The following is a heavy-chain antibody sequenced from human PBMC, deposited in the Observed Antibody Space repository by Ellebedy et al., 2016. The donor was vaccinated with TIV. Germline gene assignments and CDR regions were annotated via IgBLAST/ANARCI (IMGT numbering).Heavy chain of an antibody. CDR2: ISTESKTK. D-gene: IGHD5-18*01. V-gene: IGHV3-21*04. Sequence: PGGSLRLSCAASGFTFSPYGMTWVRQAPGEGLEWVSTISTESKTKSYAGSVKGRFIISRDDAKNSVFLQMNSLRAEDTAVYYCAKDQGFSYGYSDYWGQGILVTVSS. J-gene: IGHJ4*02. CDR3: AKDQGFSYGYSDY. CDR1: GFTFSPYG.